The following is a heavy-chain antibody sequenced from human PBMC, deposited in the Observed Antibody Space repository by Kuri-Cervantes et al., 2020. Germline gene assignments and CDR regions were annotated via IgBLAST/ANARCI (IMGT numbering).Heavy chain of an antibody. CDR3: ATGSGRWLD. CDR1: GFTFSSYA. CDR2: ISYDGSNK. V-gene: IGHV3-30*01. Sequence: GESLKISCAASGFTFSSYAMHWVRQAPGKGLEWVAVISYDGSNKYYADSVKGRFTISRDNSKNTLYLQMNSLRAEDTAVYYCATGSGRWLDWGQGTLVTVSS. D-gene: IGHD3-10*01. J-gene: IGHJ4*02.